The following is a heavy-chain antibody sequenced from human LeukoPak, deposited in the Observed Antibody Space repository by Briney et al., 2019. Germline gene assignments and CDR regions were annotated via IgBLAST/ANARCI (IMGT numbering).Heavy chain of an antibody. D-gene: IGHD6-13*01. CDR1: GGSFSSYY. CDR3: ARGPRSGSWSSNYYYYYGMDV. V-gene: IGHV4-34*01. CDR2: INHSGST. J-gene: IGHJ6*02. Sequence: PSETLSLTCAVYGGSFSSYYWSWIRQPPGKGLEWIGEINHSGSTNYNPSLKSRVTISVDTSKNQFSLKLSSVTAADTAVYYCARGPRSGSWSSNYYYYYGMDVWGQGTTGTVSS.